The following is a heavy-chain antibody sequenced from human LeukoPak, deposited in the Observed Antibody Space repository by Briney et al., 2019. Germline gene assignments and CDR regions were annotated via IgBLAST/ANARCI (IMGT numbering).Heavy chain of an antibody. V-gene: IGHV4-34*01. Sequence: SETLSLTCAVYGGSFSGYYWSWLRQPPGKGLEWIGEINHSGSTNYNPSLKSRVTISVDTSKNQFSLKLSSVTAADTAVYYCARFATMVRGVIIRWFDPWGQGTLVTVSS. CDR2: INHSGST. D-gene: IGHD3-10*01. CDR1: GGSFSGYY. J-gene: IGHJ5*02. CDR3: ARFATMVRGVIIRWFDP.